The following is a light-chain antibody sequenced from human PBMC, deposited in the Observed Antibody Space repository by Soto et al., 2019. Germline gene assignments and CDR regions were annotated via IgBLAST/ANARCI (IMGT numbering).Light chain of an antibody. CDR2: GAS. V-gene: IGKV3-20*01. J-gene: IGKJ1*01. Sequence: EIVLTQSPGTLSLSPGERATLSCRASQSISSNYLAWYQQKPGQAPRLLIYGASTRATGIPDRFSGSGSGTDFTLTISRLEPEDFAVYHCQQYDDSMTFGQGTK. CDR1: QSISSNY. CDR3: QQYDDSMT.